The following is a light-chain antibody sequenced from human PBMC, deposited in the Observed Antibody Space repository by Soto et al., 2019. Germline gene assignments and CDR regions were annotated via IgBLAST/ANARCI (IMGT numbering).Light chain of an antibody. CDR2: DAS. CDR3: QQYNSYSKT. J-gene: IGKJ1*01. CDR1: QSISTW. Sequence: LSALAAPKDDRVTITCRASQSISTWLAWYQQNPGKTPKLLIYDASSLESGVPSRFSGSGSGTEFTLTISSLQPEDLATYYCQQYNSYSKTLGQRSIVDVK. V-gene: IGKV1-5*01.